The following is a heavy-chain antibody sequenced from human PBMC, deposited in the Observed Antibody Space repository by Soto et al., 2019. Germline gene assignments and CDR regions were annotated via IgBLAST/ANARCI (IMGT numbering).Heavy chain of an antibody. J-gene: IGHJ6*02. D-gene: IGHD6-13*01. CDR3: ARGFKLRGSSWSDSYYYYYGMDV. Sequence: SDTMSLTCPVYGGSFSGYYWSWIPQPPGEGLGWVGEINHSGSTHYNPALKSRVTISLEPAQNQFSLKLSSVTAADTAVSYCARGFKLRGSSWSDSYYYYYGMDVWGEGTTVSVS. CDR2: INHSGST. CDR1: GGSFSGYY. V-gene: IGHV4-34*01.